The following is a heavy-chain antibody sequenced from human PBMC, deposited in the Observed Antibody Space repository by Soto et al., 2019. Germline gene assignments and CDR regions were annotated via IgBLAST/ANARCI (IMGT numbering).Heavy chain of an antibody. CDR3: ARESSGWFGTHFDY. J-gene: IGHJ4*02. V-gene: IGHV4-39*02. Sequence: QVQLQESGPRLVKPSETLSLSCTVSGDSVSSSSYYWGWIRQPPGKGLDWIGSVYYTGNTYYNPSLKSRVTISVHTSKNQLSLNVSSVTAADTAVYYCARESSGWFGTHFDYWGQGTLVTVSS. CDR2: VYYTGNT. D-gene: IGHD6-19*01. CDR1: GDSVSSSSYY.